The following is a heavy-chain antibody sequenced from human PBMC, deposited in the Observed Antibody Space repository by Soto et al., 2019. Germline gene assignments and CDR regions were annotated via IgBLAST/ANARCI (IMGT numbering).Heavy chain of an antibody. D-gene: IGHD3-22*01. Sequence: GASVKVSSKASGGTFSSYAISWVRQAPGQGLEWMGGISPIFGTANYAQKFQGRVTITADESTSTAYMELSSLRSEDTAVYYCASPRTHYYDSSGYYSYWGQGTLVTVSS. CDR3: ASPRTHYYDSSGYYSY. CDR1: GGTFSSYA. CDR2: ISPIFGTA. V-gene: IGHV1-69*13. J-gene: IGHJ4*02.